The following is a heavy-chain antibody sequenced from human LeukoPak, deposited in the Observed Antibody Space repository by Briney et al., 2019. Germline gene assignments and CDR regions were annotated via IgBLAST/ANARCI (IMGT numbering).Heavy chain of an antibody. V-gene: IGHV3-23*01. CDR1: GFTFSSYA. CDR2: ISGGGGST. D-gene: IGHD1-14*01. Sequence: GGSLRLSCAASGFTFSSYAMSWVRQAPGKGLEWVSSISGGGGSTYFADSAKGRFTISRDSSKNTLYLQMNSLRAEDTAVYYCARDREEPTLYYFDYWGQGTLVTVSS. CDR3: ARDREEPTLYYFDY. J-gene: IGHJ4*02.